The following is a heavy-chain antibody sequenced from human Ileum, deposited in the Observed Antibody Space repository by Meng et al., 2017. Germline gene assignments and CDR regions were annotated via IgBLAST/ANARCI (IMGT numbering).Heavy chain of an antibody. V-gene: IGHV4-34*01. CDR3: ARGGHDSSGYYSFDY. CDR1: GGSFSGYY. Sequence: QRQESGPGLVKPSETLSLTCAVYGGSFSGYYWSWIRQPPGKGLEWIGEINHSGSTNYNPSLKSRVTISVDTSKNQFSLKLSSVTAADTAVYYCARGGHDSSGYYSFDYWGQGTLVTVSS. D-gene: IGHD3-22*01. J-gene: IGHJ4*02. CDR2: INHSGST.